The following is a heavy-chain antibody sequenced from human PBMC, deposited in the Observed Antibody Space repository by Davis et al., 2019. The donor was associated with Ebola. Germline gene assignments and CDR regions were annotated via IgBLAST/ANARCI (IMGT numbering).Heavy chain of an antibody. CDR1: GYSFTSYW. Sequence: KVSCKGSGYSFTSYWIGWVRQMPGKGLEWMGIIYPGDSDTRYSPSFQGQVTISADKSISTAYLQWSSLKASDTAMYYCARMGMYGDYGMDVWGQGTTVTVSS. CDR3: ARMGMYGDYGMDV. J-gene: IGHJ6*02. D-gene: IGHD4-17*01. CDR2: IYPGDSDT. V-gene: IGHV5-51*01.